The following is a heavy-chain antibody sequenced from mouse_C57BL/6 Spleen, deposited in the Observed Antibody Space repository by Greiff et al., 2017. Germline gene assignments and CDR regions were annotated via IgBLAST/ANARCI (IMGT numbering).Heavy chain of an antibody. J-gene: IGHJ3*01. D-gene: IGHD2-12*01. CDR1: GYSITSGYY. CDR3: ARDYDWFAY. CDR2: ISYDGSN. Sequence: EVQLQQSGPGLVKPSQSLSLTCSVTGYSITSGYYWNWIRQFPGNKLEWMGYISYDGSNNYNPSLKNRISITRDTSKNQFFLKLNSVTTEDTATYYCARDYDWFAYWGQGTLVTVSA. V-gene: IGHV3-6*01.